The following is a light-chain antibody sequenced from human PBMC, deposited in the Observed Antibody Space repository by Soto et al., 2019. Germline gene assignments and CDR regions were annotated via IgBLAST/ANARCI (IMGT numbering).Light chain of an antibody. CDR1: TGAVTSGHY. V-gene: IGLV7-46*01. Sequence: QAVVTQEPSLTVSPGGTVTLTCGSSTGAVTSGHYPYWFQQKPGQAPRTLIYDTSNKHSWTPGRFSGSLLGGKAALTLSGAQPEDEAEYSCLLSYSGLQPVFGGGTKVTVL. CDR3: LLSYSGLQPV. J-gene: IGLJ3*02. CDR2: DTS.